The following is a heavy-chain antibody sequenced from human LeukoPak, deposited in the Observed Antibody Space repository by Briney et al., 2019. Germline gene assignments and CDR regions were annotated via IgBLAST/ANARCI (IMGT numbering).Heavy chain of an antibody. V-gene: IGHV3-53*01. J-gene: IGHJ4*02. CDR3: GRVPRGGGSYYSGGGRYFDY. D-gene: IGHD3-10*01. CDR1: GFTVSSNY. Sequence: TGGSLRLSCAASGFTVSSNYMSWVRQAPGKGLEWVSVIYSGGSTYYADSVKGRFTISRDNSKNTLYLQMNSLRAEDTAVYYCGRVPRGGGSYYSGGGRYFDYWGQGTLVTVSS. CDR2: IYSGGST.